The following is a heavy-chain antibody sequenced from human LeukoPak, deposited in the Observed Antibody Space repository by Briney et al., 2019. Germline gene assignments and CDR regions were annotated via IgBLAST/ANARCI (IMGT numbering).Heavy chain of an antibody. Sequence: SETLSLTRAVYGGSFSGYDWSWIRQPPGKGLEWIGEINHSGSTNYNPSLKSRVTMSVDTSKKQFSLKLSSVTAADTAVYYCARDPDYFDSSGYHIPFDYWGQGALVTVSS. J-gene: IGHJ4*02. D-gene: IGHD3-22*01. CDR3: ARDPDYFDSSGYHIPFDY. CDR1: GGSFSGYD. CDR2: INHSGST. V-gene: IGHV4-34*01.